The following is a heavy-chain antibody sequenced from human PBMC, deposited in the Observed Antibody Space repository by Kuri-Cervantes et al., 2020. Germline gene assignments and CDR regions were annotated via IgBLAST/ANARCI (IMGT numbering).Heavy chain of an antibody. Sequence: KISCRASGGTFSSYAISWVRQAPGQGLEWMGGIIPTFGTANYAQKFQGRVTITADESTSTAYMELSSLRSEDTAVYYCARASPYGDYVGYWGQGTLVTVSS. CDR1: GGTFSSYA. D-gene: IGHD4-17*01. CDR3: ARASPYGDYVGY. V-gene: IGHV1-69*01. CDR2: IIPTFGTA. J-gene: IGHJ4*02.